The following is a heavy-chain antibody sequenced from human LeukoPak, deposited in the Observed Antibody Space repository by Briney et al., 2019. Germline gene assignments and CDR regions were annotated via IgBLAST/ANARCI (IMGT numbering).Heavy chain of an antibody. CDR2: ISYDGSNR. J-gene: IGHJ6*02. Sequence: GGSLRLSCAASGFTFSRYGMHWVRQAPDKGLEWVAVISYDGSNRYYADSVKGRFTISRDNSKNTLYLQMSSLRAEDSAVYSCVRVTNYHNVDVWGQGTTVTVSS. CDR1: GFTFSRYG. CDR3: VRVTNYHNVDV. D-gene: IGHD1-7*01. V-gene: IGHV3-30*03.